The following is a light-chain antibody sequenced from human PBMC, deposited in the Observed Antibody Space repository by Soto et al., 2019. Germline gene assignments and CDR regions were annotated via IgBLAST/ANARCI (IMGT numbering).Light chain of an antibody. CDR2: GAS. CDR3: QQYGSSSYT. Sequence: EIVLTQSPGTLSLSPGERATLSCRASQSVSSSYLAWYQQKPGQAPRLLIYGASSRATGIPDRFSGSGAGKDFTLTISRQEPEDFAVYYCQQYGSSSYTFGQGTKLEIK. J-gene: IGKJ2*01. CDR1: QSVSSSY. V-gene: IGKV3-20*01.